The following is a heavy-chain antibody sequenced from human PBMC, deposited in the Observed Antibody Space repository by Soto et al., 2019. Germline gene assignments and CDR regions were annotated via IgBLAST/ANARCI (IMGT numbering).Heavy chain of an antibody. CDR1: GYTFTSYG. V-gene: IGHV1-18*01. Sequence: QVQLVQSGAEVKKPGASVKVSCKASGYTFTSYGVSWVRQAPGQGLEWRGWISANNGNTKYAQKLQGRVTMTTDTSTSTAYMELRSLRSDDTAVYYRARDAAIGMNDYWGQGTLVTVSS. CDR3: ARDAAIGMNDY. D-gene: IGHD1-20*01. CDR2: ISANNGNT. J-gene: IGHJ4*02.